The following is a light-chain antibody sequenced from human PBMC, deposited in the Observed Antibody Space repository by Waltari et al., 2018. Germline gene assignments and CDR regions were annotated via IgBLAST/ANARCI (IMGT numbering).Light chain of an antibody. Sequence: IVMTQTPLSLPVTPEEPASISCRSSLSLLATVDGTTCMDWYLQKPGQSPQVLISQLSHRASGVPDRFSGSGSDSDCTLKISRVEAEYVGVYYCMQRIELPWTFGQGTKLEIK. V-gene: IGKV2-40*01. CDR2: QLS. J-gene: IGKJ2*02. CDR1: LSLLATVDGTTC. CDR3: MQRIELPWT.